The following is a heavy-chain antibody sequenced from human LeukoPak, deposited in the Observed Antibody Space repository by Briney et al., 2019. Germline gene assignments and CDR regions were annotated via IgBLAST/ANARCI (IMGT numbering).Heavy chain of an antibody. CDR1: GYTFTVYY. J-gene: IGHJ5*02. V-gene: IGHV1-2*02. CDR2: INPNSGGT. CDR3: ASSLLTRNWLDP. Sequence: ASVRVSCKASGYTFTVYYMHWVRQAPGQGLEWMGWINPNSGGTNYAQKFQGRVTMTRDTSISTAYMELSRPRSDDTAVYYCASSLLTRNWLDPWGQGTLVTVSS. D-gene: IGHD1-26*01.